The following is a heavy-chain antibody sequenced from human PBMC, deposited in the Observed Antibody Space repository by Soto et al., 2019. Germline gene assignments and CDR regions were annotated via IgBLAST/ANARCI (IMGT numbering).Heavy chain of an antibody. CDR3: ATSPGLRIPAARPPDV. D-gene: IGHD2-2*01. J-gene: IGHJ6*02. CDR2: IMPILGTA. V-gene: IGHV1-69*13. Sequence: SVKVSCKSSGDTFRNYAFTWVRQAPGQGLEWLGGIMPILGTANYPQKFQGRVTITADESTSTAYMELNSLRSEDTAVYYCATSPGLRIPAARPPDVWGQGTTVTVSS. CDR1: GDTFRNYA.